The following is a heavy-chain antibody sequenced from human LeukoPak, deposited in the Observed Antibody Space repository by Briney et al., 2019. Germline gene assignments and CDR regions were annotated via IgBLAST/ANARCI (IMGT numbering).Heavy chain of an antibody. CDR1: GFTFDDYA. Sequence: GGSLRLSCAASGFTFDDYAMHWVRQAPGKGLEWVSGISWNSGSIYYADSVKGRFTISRDNSKNTLYLQMNSLITEDTAVYYCAREYSTGWYFLDYWGQGTLLTVSS. CDR2: ISWNSGSI. CDR3: AREYSTGWYFLDY. J-gene: IGHJ4*02. D-gene: IGHD6-19*01. V-gene: IGHV3-9*01.